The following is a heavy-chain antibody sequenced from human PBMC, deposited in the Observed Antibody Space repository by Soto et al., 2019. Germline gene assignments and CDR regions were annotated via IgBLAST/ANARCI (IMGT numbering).Heavy chain of an antibody. CDR1: GYTFTSYY. Sequence: XSVKVSCEASGYTFTSYYINWVRQAPGQGLEWMGWINPNSGGTNYAQKFQGRVTMTRDTSISTAYMELSRLRSDDTAVYYCARSSHYDILTGYYSFLVGGMDVWGQGTTVTVSS. J-gene: IGHJ6*02. V-gene: IGHV1-2*02. CDR3: ARSSHYDILTGYYSFLVGGMDV. CDR2: INPNSGGT. D-gene: IGHD3-9*01.